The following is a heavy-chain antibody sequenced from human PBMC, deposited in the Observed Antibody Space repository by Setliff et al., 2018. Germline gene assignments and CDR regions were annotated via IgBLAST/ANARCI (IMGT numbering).Heavy chain of an antibody. CDR2: IIPIFATT. CDR1: GGTFSSYT. V-gene: IGHV1-69*05. D-gene: IGHD3-22*01. CDR3: ATSPYSDTSTYSSNFFDY. J-gene: IGHJ4*02. Sequence: SVKVSCKASGGTFSSYTITWMRQAPGQGLEWMGRIIPIFATTDYAQKFQGRVTITTDDSTSTAYMALSSLRSEDTAVYYCATSPYSDTSTYSSNFFDYWGQGTLVTVSS.